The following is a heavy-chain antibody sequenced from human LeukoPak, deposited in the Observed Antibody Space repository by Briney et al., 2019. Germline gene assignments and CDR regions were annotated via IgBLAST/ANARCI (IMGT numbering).Heavy chain of an antibody. V-gene: IGHV1-46*01. Sequence: ASVKVSCKASGYTFTSYYMHWVRQAPGQGLEWMGIINPSGGSTSYAQKFQGRVTMTRDTSTSTVYMELSSLRSEDTAVYHCARETGTNPAGNYNWFDPWGQGTLVTVSS. J-gene: IGHJ5*02. CDR2: INPSGGST. CDR3: ARETGTNPAGNYNWFDP. CDR1: GYTFTSYY. D-gene: IGHD1-1*01.